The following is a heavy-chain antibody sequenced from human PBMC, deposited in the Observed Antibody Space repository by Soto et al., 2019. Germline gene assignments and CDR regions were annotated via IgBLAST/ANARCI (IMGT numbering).Heavy chain of an antibody. D-gene: IGHD4-4*01. Sequence: VQLVQSGAEVKKPGSSVKVSCKASGGTFSSYAISWVRQAPGKGLEWVSAISGSGGSTYYADSVKGRFTISRDNSKNTLYLQMNSLRAEDTAVYYCAKGYSKRLDYWGQGTLVTVSS. V-gene: IGHV3-23*04. CDR1: GGTFSSYA. CDR3: AKGYSKRLDY. J-gene: IGHJ4*02. CDR2: ISGSGGST.